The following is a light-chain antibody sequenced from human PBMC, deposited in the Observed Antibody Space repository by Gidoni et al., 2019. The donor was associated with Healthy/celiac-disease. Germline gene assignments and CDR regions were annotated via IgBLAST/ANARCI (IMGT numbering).Light chain of an antibody. CDR1: QVISSG. CDR3: QHFNNFLFT. CDR2: DAS. J-gene: IGKJ3*01. V-gene: IGKV1D-13*01. Sequence: AIQLPQSPSSLSASVGDRVTITCRASQVISSGLVWYQQKPGKAPKLLIYDASSLESGVPSRFSGSGSGTDFTLTISSLQPEDFATYYCQHFNNFLFTFGPGTKVDIK.